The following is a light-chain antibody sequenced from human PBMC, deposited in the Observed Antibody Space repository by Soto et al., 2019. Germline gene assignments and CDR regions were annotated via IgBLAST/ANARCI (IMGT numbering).Light chain of an antibody. J-gene: IGLJ3*02. CDR1: GSNIASNT. Sequence: QSALTQPPSTSGTPGQGVTISCSGSGSNIASNTVNWYQQLPGTAPKLLMYNNNQRPSGVPDRFSGSKSGTSASLAISGLQSEDEADYYCATWDDSLNGVVFGGGTKVTVL. CDR2: NNN. V-gene: IGLV1-44*01. CDR3: ATWDDSLNGVV.